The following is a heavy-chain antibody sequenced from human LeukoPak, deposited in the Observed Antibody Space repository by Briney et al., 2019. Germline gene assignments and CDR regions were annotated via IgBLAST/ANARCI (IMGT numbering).Heavy chain of an antibody. V-gene: IGHV3-66*01. CDR3: ARDIGGTVEVATMNY. J-gene: IGHJ4*02. CDR1: GFTGSSHY. Sequence: GGSLRLSCVASGFTGSSHYMSWARQAPGKGLEWVSVIYRGDGTYYADSVKGRFTISRDNSRNTVYLQMNSLRAEDTAVYYCARDIGGTVEVATMNYWGQGTLVTVSS. D-gene: IGHD5-24*01. CDR2: IYRGDGT.